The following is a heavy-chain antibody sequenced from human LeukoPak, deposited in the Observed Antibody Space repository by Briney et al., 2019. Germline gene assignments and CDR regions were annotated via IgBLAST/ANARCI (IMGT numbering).Heavy chain of an antibody. Sequence: GSSVKVPCKASGGTFSSYAISWVRQAPGQGLEWMGRIIPILGIANYAQKFQGRVAITADKSTSTAYMELSSLRSEDTAAYYCARLAQWLSIYGMDVWGQGTTVTVSS. J-gene: IGHJ6*02. CDR1: GGTFSSYA. CDR3: ARLAQWLSIYGMDV. CDR2: IIPILGIA. D-gene: IGHD6-19*01. V-gene: IGHV1-69*04.